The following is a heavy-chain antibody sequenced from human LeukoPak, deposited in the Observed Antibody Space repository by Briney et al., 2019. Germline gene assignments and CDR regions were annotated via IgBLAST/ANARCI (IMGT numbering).Heavy chain of an antibody. Sequence: SETLSLTCTVSGGSISSYYWSWIRQPPGKGLEWIGYIYYSGSTNYNPSLKSRVTISVDTSKNQFSLKLSSVTAADTAVYYCARAGSQRYYYGSGSYGRSSFFDYWGQGTLVTVSS. J-gene: IGHJ4*02. D-gene: IGHD3-10*01. CDR2: IYYSGST. V-gene: IGHV4-59*12. CDR3: ARAGSQRYYYGSGSYGRSSFFDY. CDR1: GGSISSYY.